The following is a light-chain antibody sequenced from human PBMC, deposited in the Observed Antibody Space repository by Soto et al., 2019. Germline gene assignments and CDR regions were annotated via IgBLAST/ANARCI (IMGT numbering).Light chain of an antibody. V-gene: IGKV1-12*01. CDR2: DAS. Sequence: DIQMTQSPSSVSASLGDADTMTCRASQAISSWLAWYQQKPGKAPKVLIHDASKLESGVPSRFSGSGSGTEFTLTISSLQPEDFATYYCQQRNSYPITFGQGTRLEIK. J-gene: IGKJ5*01. CDR1: QAISSW. CDR3: QQRNSYPIT.